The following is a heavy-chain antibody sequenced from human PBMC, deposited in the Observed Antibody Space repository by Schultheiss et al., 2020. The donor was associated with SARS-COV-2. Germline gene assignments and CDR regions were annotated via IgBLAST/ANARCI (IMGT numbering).Heavy chain of an antibody. J-gene: IGHJ6*03. V-gene: IGHV5-51*01. CDR2: IYPGDSDT. Sequence: GESLKISCKGSGYSFTSYWIGWVRQMPGKGLEWMGFIYPGDSDTRYSPSFQGQVTISADKSISTAYLQWSSLRASDTAIYYCANFAGRSYSYYYMDVWGKGTTVTVSS. CDR3: ANFAGRSYSYYYMDV. CDR1: GYSFTSYW.